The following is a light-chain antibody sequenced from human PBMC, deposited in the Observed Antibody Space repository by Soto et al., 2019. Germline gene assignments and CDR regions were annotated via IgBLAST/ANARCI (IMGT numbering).Light chain of an antibody. CDR3: CSYVSSKTYV. Sequence: QSSLTQPAAVSVSPGQSITISCTGTRTDVGGYNFVSWYQQHPGKAPKLIIYEVSNRPSGVSNRFSGSKCDNTASLTVSGRQAEDEADYYCCSYVSSKTYVFGTGTKVTVL. CDR1: RTDVGGYNF. V-gene: IGLV2-14*01. J-gene: IGLJ1*01. CDR2: EVS.